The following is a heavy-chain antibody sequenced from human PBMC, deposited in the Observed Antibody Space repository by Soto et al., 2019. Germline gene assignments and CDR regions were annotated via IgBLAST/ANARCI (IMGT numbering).Heavy chain of an antibody. CDR3: ARDSPKGPSLTNYDILTGSPGAFDI. V-gene: IGHV4-31*03. D-gene: IGHD3-9*01. CDR1: GGSISSGGYY. Sequence: SETLSLTCTVSGGSISSGGYYWSWIRQHPGKGLEWIGYIYYSGSTYYNPSLKSRVTISVDTSKNQFSLKLSSVTAADTAVYYCARDSPKGPSLTNYDILTGSPGAFDIWGQGTMVT. CDR2: IYYSGST. J-gene: IGHJ3*02.